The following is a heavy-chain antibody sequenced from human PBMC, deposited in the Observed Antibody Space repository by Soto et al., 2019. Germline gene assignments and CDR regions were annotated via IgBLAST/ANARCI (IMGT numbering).Heavy chain of an antibody. CDR1: GYTFTSYG. Sequence: QVQLVQSGAEVKKPGASVKVSCKASGYTFTSYGISWVRQAPGQGLEWMGWISAYNGNTNYAQKLQGKVTMTTDHSTSTAYMELRSLRSDDTAVYYCASNYYDSSGYLMWYYYYGMDVWGQGTTVTVSS. CDR2: ISAYNGNT. CDR3: ASNYYDSSGYLMWYYYYGMDV. D-gene: IGHD3-22*01. J-gene: IGHJ6*02. V-gene: IGHV1-18*01.